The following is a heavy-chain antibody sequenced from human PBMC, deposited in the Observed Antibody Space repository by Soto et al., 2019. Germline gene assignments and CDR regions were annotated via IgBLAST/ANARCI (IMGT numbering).Heavy chain of an antibody. J-gene: IGHJ6*02. Sequence: QVQLVQSGDEVKKPGASVKVSCKASGYIFVTYGIAWVRQAPGQGLEWMGWIIPYAGNTHSATKVQGRLTMTADTPTSTAYMDLGSLTSDDTAVYYCVMVDNYVTPTPQDVWGQGTTVTVSS. CDR2: IIPYAGNT. V-gene: IGHV1-18*01. D-gene: IGHD3-16*01. CDR1: GYIFVTYG. CDR3: VMVDNYVTPTPQDV.